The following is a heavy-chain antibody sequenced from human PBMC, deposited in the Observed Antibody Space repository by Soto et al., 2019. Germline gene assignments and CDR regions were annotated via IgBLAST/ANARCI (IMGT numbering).Heavy chain of an antibody. CDR2: IYSGGST. J-gene: IGHJ6*02. V-gene: IGHV3-66*01. CDR3: ASSNYGSGSYDSYYYYGMXV. D-gene: IGHD3-10*01. Sequence: PGGSLRLSCAASGFTVSSNYMSWVRQAPGKGLEWVSVIYSGGSTYYADSVKGRFTISRDNSKNTLYLQMSSLRAEDTAVYYYASSNYGSGSYDSYYYYGMXVWGQGTTVTVS. CDR1: GFTVSSNY.